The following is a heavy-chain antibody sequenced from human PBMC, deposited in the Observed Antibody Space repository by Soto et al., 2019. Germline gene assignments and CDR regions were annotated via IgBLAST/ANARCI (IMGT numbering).Heavy chain of an antibody. V-gene: IGHV3-48*02. CDR1: GFTFSSYS. CDR2: ISSSSSTI. J-gene: IGHJ4*02. Sequence: EVQLVESGGGLVQSGGSLRLSCAASGFTFSSYSMNWVRQAPGKGLEWVSSISSSSSTIYYADSVKGRYTISRDNAKNALYLKMNSLRDEDTAVYYCARDWSYQSLWGQGTLVTVSS. D-gene: IGHD1-26*01. CDR3: ARDWSYQSL.